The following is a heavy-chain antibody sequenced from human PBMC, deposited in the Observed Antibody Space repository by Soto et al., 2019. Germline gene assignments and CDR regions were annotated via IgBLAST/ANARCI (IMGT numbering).Heavy chain of an antibody. CDR3: AKGPPYSSSWYSAHYYFDY. V-gene: IGHV3-23*01. CDR1: GFTFSSYA. CDR2: ISGSGGST. D-gene: IGHD6-13*01. Sequence: PGGSLRLSCAASGFTFSSYAMSWVRQAPGKGLEWVSAISGSGGSTYYADSVKGRFTISRDNSKNTLYLQMNSLRAEDTAVYYCAKGPPYSSSWYSAHYYFDYWGQGTLVTVSS. J-gene: IGHJ4*02.